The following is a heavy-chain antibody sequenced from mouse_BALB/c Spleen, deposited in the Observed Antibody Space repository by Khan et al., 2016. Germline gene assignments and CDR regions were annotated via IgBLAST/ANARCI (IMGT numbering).Heavy chain of an antibody. CDR2: IDPANGNS. CDR1: GFNIRDTY. Sequence: VQLKESGAELVKPGASVKLSCTASGFNIRDTYVHWVKQRPEQGLEWIGRIDPANGNSKYDPKFPGKATITADTSSNTAYLQIRSLTSEDTAAYYCATDGYYNQWGQGTTLTVSS. V-gene: IGHV14-3*02. D-gene: IGHD2-3*01. CDR3: ATDGYYNQ. J-gene: IGHJ2*01.